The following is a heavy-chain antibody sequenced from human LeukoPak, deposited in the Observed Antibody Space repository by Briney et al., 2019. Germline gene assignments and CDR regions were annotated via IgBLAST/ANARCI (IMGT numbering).Heavy chain of an antibody. D-gene: IGHD2-15*01. CDR1: GYTFTSD. Sequence: ASVKVSRKASGYTFTSDINWVRQATGQGLEWMGRMNPSSGNTDYAPKFQGRVTMTRDISIRTAYMELSSLRSEDTAVYYCARGAVSRDCSGGSCYHFDIWGQGTMVTVSS. V-gene: IGHV1-8*01. CDR2: MNPSSGNT. CDR3: ARGAVSRDCSGGSCYHFDI. J-gene: IGHJ3*02.